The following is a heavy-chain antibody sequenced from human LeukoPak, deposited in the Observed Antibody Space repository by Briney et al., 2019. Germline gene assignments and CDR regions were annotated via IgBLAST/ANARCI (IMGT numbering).Heavy chain of an antibody. V-gene: IGHV4-34*01. Sequence: SETLSLTRAAYGGSFSGYYWSWIRQPPGKGLEWIGEINHSGSTNYNPSLKSRVTISVDTSKNQFSLKLSSVTAADTAVYYCASSLGDYWGQGTLVTVSS. CDR2: INHSGST. J-gene: IGHJ4*02. CDR3: ASSLGDY. CDR1: GGSFSGYY.